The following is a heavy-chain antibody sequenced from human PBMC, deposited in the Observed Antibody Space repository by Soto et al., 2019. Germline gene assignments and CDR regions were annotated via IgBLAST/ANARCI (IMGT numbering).Heavy chain of an antibody. V-gene: IGHV3-64*02. Sequence: PGGSLRLSCAPSGFTFSSYAMHWVRQAPGKGLEYVSAISSNGGSTYYADSVKGRFTISRDNSKNTLYLQMGSLRAEDMAVYYCARGSGSGYYYYYGMDVWGQGTTVTVSS. J-gene: IGHJ6*02. CDR2: ISSNGGST. D-gene: IGHD2-15*01. CDR3: ARGSGSGYYYYYGMDV. CDR1: GFTFSSYA.